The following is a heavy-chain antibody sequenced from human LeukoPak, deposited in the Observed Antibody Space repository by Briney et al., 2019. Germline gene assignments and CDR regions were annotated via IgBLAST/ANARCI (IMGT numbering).Heavy chain of an antibody. V-gene: IGHV3-53*01. CDR3: ARDLVGATNGMDV. Sequence: GGSLRLSCAASGFTVSSNYMSWVRQAPAKGLEWVSVIYSGGSTYYADSVKGRFTISRDTSKNTLYLQMNSLRAEDTAVYYCARDLVGATNGMDVWGQGTTVTVSS. CDR2: IYSGGST. D-gene: IGHD1-26*01. J-gene: IGHJ6*02. CDR1: GFTVSSNY.